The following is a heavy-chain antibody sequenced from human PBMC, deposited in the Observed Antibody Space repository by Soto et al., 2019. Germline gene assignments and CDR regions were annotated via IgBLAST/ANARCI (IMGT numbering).Heavy chain of an antibody. D-gene: IGHD3-10*01. CDR3: ARSYYYGSGSYYMPYFYGMDV. Sequence: PSETLSLTCTVSGGSFSGYYCSWMRQPAGKGLEWIGRIYTSGGTNYNPSLKSRVTMSVDMSKNQFSLTLSSVTAADTAVYYCARSYYYGSGSYYMPYFYGMDVWGQGTTVTVSS. CDR2: IYTSGGT. V-gene: IGHV4-4*07. J-gene: IGHJ6*02. CDR1: GGSFSGYY.